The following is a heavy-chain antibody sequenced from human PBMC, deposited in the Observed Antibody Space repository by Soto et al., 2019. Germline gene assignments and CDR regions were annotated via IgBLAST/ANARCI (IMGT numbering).Heavy chain of an antibody. J-gene: IGHJ4*02. D-gene: IGHD3-22*01. CDR3: ARGNYYDSSGYYDY. Sequence: PSETLSLTCTVSGGSISSYYWSWIRQPPGKGLEWIGYIYYSGSTNYNPSLKSRVTISVDTSQNQFSLKLSSMTAADTAVYYCARGNYYDSSGYYDYWGQGTLVTVSS. CDR2: IYYSGST. CDR1: GGSISSYY. V-gene: IGHV4-59*08.